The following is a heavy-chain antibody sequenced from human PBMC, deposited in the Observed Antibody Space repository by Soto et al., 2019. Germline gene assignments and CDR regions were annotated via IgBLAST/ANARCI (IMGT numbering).Heavy chain of an antibody. D-gene: IGHD3-10*01. CDR3: ARSYNYGSYWYFDL. V-gene: IGHV1-18*04. J-gene: IGHJ2*01. Sequence: ASVKVSCKASGYTFSDYGITWVRQAPGQGLEWMGWISISSGNTHFEESLQGRVTMTSDKTSTAYMELWRLRSDDSAMYYCARSYNYGSYWYFDLWGRGTLVTVSS. CDR2: ISISSGNT. CDR1: GYTFSDYG.